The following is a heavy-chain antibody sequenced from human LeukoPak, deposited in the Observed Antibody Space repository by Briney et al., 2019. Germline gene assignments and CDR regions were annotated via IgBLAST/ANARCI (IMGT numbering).Heavy chain of an antibody. CDR1: GYTFTSHG. CDR2: ISGYNGNT. D-gene: IGHD6-19*01. Sequence: GASVKVSCKASGYTFTSHGISWVQQAPGQGPEWMGWISGYNGNTNYAQKIQGRVTMTTDTSTNTAYMELRSLRSDDTAVYYCARGAVAVLYYFDYWGQGTLVTVSS. J-gene: IGHJ4*02. V-gene: IGHV1-18*04. CDR3: ARGAVAVLYYFDY.